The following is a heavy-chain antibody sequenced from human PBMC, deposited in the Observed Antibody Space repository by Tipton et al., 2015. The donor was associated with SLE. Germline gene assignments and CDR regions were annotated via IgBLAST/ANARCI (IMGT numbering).Heavy chain of an antibody. D-gene: IGHD4-17*01. CDR2: IYYSGST. CDR3: ARDHNGDYGAFDI. V-gene: IGHV4-31*03. Sequence: TLSLTCTVSGGSISSYYWSWIRQHPGKGLEWIGYIYYSGSTYYNPSLKSRVTISVDTSKNQFSLKLSSVTAADTAVYYCARDHNGDYGAFDIWGQGTKVTVSS. J-gene: IGHJ3*02. CDR1: GGSISSYY.